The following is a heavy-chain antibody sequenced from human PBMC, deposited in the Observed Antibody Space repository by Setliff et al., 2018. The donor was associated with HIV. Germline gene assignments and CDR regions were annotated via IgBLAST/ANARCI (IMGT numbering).Heavy chain of an antibody. V-gene: IGHV1-2*02. D-gene: IGHD1-1*01. CDR1: GYTFTDYF. CDR2: ISPHNADK. CDR3: ARQLSNSFDY. Sequence: ASVKVSCKSSGYTFTDYFLHWVRQAPGQGLEWMGWISPHNADKNIPQRFRGSVTMTRDRSINTAYMEFSGLTSDDTAVYYCARQLSNSFDYWGQGTLVTVSS. J-gene: IGHJ4*02.